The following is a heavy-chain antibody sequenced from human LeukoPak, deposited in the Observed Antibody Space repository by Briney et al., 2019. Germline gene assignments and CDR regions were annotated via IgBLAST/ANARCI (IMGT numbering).Heavy chain of an antibody. CDR2: IIPILGIA. Sequence: GASVKVSCKASGGTFSSYAISWVRQAPGQGLEWMGRIIPILGIANYAQKFQGRVTITADKSTSTAYMELSSLRSEDTAVYYCARSRVEMATSWFDPWGQGTLVTVSS. V-gene: IGHV1-69*04. CDR3: ARSRVEMATSWFDP. D-gene: IGHD5-24*01. CDR1: GGTFSSYA. J-gene: IGHJ5*02.